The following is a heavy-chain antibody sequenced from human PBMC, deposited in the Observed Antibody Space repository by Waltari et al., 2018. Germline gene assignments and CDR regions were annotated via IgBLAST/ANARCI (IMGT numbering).Heavy chain of an antibody. J-gene: IGHJ5*02. CDR3: ANLRTTVTNVDP. V-gene: IGHV3-23*01. CDR1: GFTFSSYA. CDR2: ISGSCGST. Sequence: EVQLLESGGGLVQPGGSLRLSCAASGFTFSSYAMSWVRQAPGKGLDWVSAISGSCGSTYYADSVKGRFTISRDNSKNTLYLQMNSLRAEDTAVYYCANLRTTVTNVDPWGQGTLVTVSS. D-gene: IGHD4-17*01.